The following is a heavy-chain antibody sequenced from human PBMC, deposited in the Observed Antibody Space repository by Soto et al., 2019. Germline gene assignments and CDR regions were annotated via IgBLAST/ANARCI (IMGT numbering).Heavy chain of an antibody. D-gene: IGHD6-19*01. Sequence: GGSLRLSCAASGFTFSSYGMHWVRQAPGKGLEWVAVISYDGSNKYYADSVKGRFTISRDNSKNTLYLQMNSLRAGDTAVYYCAKTRPVAAKSGYFDYWGQGTLVTVSS. CDR3: AKTRPVAAKSGYFDY. V-gene: IGHV3-30*18. J-gene: IGHJ4*02. CDR2: ISYDGSNK. CDR1: GFTFSSYG.